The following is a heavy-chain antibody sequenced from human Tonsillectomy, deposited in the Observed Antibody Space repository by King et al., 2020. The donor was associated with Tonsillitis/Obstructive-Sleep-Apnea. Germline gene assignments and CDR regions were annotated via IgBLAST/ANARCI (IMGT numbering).Heavy chain of an antibody. CDR3: ARDRNIVEVPAAISLLLEYYMDV. V-gene: IGHV3-7*04. CDR2: IKEDGSEN. D-gene: IGHD2-2*02. CDR1: GFTFGSYW. J-gene: IGHJ6*03. Sequence: VPLVVSWVGLVQSGGSLRLSCAASGFTFGSYWMSWVRQAPGQGLAWVANIKEDGSENYYVDSVKGRFTISRDNAKKSLFLPMNSLRVEDTAVYYCARDRNIVEVPAAISLLLEYYMDVWGKGTTVTVSS.